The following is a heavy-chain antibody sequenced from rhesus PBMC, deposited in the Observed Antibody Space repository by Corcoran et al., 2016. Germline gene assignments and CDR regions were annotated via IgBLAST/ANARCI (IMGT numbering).Heavy chain of an antibody. Sequence: QLQLQESGPGLVKPSETLSLTCAVSGGSISSNWWSLFRPPPGKGLEWLGRISGSGESTSYNPSLKSRVTISTDTSKNQLSLKLISVTAADTAVYYCARRSIVRGLDSWGQGVVVTVSS. CDR3: ARRSIVRGLDS. J-gene: IGHJ6*01. CDR1: GGSISSNW. V-gene: IGHV4-173*01. D-gene: IGHD1-44*01. CDR2: ISGSGEST.